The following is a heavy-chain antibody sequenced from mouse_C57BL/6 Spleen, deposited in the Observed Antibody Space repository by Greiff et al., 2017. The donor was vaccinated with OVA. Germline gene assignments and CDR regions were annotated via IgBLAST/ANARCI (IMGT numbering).Heavy chain of an antibody. CDR2: IRNKANTHAT. J-gene: IGHJ1*03. V-gene: IGHV6-6*01. D-gene: IGHD1-1*01. Sequence: EVKLMESGGGLVQPGGSMKLSCAASGFTFSDAWMDWVRQSPEKGLALVAEIRNKANTHATYYAESVKGRFTISRDASKSSVYLQMNSLRAEDTGIYYCTRPIYYYGSSHWYFDVWGTGTTVTVSS. CDR1: GFTFSDAW. CDR3: TRPIYYYGSSHWYFDV.